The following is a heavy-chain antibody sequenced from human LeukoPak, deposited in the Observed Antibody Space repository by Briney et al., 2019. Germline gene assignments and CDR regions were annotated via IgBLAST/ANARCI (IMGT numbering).Heavy chain of an antibody. CDR1: GYTFTGYY. Sequence: GASVKVSCKASGYTFTGYYMHWVRQAPGQGLEWMGWINPNSGGTNYAQEFQGRVTMTRDTSISTAYMELSRLRSDDTAVYYCARVGSGSNGWYRYWFDPWGQGTLVTVSS. J-gene: IGHJ5*02. CDR2: INPNSGGT. D-gene: IGHD6-19*01. V-gene: IGHV1-2*02. CDR3: ARVGSGSNGWYRYWFDP.